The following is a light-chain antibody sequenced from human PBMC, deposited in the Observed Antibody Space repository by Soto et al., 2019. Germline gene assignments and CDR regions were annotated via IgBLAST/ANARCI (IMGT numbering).Light chain of an antibody. CDR2: KTS. CDR3: QQYISYWT. Sequence: DIQMTQSPSTLSASVGDRVTITCRASQSIDGWMAWYQQKPGKAPKLLIYKTSSLESGVPSRFSGSGSGTEFTLTISSLQPDDFATYYCQQYISYWTFGQGTKVDIK. J-gene: IGKJ1*01. CDR1: QSIDGW. V-gene: IGKV1-5*03.